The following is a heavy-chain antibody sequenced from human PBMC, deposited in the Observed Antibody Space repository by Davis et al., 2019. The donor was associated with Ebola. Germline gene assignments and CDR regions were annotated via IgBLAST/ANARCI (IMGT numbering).Heavy chain of an antibody. CDR2: ISSSGSTI. Sequence: ETLSLTCAASGFTFSTYWMNWVRQAPGKGLEWVSYISSSGSTIYYADSVKGRFTISRDNAKNSLYLQMNSLRAEDTAVYYCARGYGTFDPWGQGTLVTVSS. D-gene: IGHD3-16*01. J-gene: IGHJ5*02. CDR3: ARGYGTFDP. CDR1: GFTFSTYW. V-gene: IGHV3-48*04.